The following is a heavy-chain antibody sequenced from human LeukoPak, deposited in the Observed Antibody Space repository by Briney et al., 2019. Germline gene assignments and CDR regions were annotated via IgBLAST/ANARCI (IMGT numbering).Heavy chain of an antibody. V-gene: IGHV4-39*07. CDR3: ARGNHCSGGSCYFVYYYYGMDV. Sequence: PSETLSLTCTVSGGSIITASSYWGWIRQSPGKGLEWIGTIYYSGTTYYNPSLKGRVTISVDTSKNQFSLRLTSVTAADTAVYYCARGNHCSGGSCYFVYYYYGMDVWGQGTTVTVSS. CDR1: GGSIITASSY. J-gene: IGHJ6*02. D-gene: IGHD2-15*01. CDR2: IYYSGTT.